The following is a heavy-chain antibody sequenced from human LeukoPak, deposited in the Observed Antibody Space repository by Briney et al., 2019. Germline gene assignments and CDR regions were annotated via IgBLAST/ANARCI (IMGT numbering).Heavy chain of an antibody. CDR2: IYYSGST. V-gene: IGHV4-59*12. J-gene: IGHJ3*02. Sequence: SETLSLTCTVSGGSISSYYWSWIRQPPGKGLEWIGYIYYSGSTNYNPSLKSRVTISVDTSKNQFSLKLSSVTAADTAVYYCARERYSGSYNPRGSRAFEIWGQGTMVTVSS. CDR3: ARERYSGSYNPRGSRAFEI. CDR1: GGSISSYY. D-gene: IGHD1-26*01.